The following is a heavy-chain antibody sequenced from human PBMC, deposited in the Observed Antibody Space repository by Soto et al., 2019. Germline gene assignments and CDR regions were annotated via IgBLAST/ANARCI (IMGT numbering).Heavy chain of an antibody. D-gene: IGHD6-19*01. CDR2: IYYSGST. CDR1: GGSISSSSYY. J-gene: IGHJ4*02. CDR3: ARPGIAVAGTGGAVGY. V-gene: IGHV4-39*01. Sequence: SETLSLTCTVSGGSISSSSYYWGWIRQPPGKGLEWIGSIYYSGSTYYNPSLKSRVTISVDTSKNQFSLKLSSVTAADTAVYYCARPGIAVAGTGGAVGYWGQGTLVTVSS.